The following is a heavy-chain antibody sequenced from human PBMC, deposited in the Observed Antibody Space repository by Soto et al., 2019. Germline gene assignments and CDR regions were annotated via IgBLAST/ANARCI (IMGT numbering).Heavy chain of an antibody. J-gene: IGHJ4*02. D-gene: IGHD3-10*01. Sequence: TSETLSLTCTVSGGSISSSSYYWGWIRQPPGKGLEWIGSIYYSGSTYYNPSLKSRVTISVDTSKNQFSLKLSSVTAADTAVYYCARPRGNADFYLDSWGPGTLVTSPQ. V-gene: IGHV4-39*01. CDR2: IYYSGST. CDR1: GGSISSSSYY. CDR3: ARPRGNADFYLDS.